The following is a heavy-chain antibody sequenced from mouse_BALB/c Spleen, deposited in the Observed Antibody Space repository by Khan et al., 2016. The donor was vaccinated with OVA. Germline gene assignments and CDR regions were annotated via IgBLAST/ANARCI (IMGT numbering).Heavy chain of an antibody. Sequence: VQLQESGPGLVAPSQSLSITCTVSGFSLTSYGIHWVRQPQGKGLEWLGVIWAGGSTNYNSALMSRLSISKDNSKSQVFLKMNSLQTDDTAMYYCARGDGYYEDAMDYWGQGTSVTVSS. V-gene: IGHV2-9*02. D-gene: IGHD2-3*01. CDR2: IWAGGST. CDR3: ARGDGYYEDAMDY. CDR1: GFSLTSYG. J-gene: IGHJ4*01.